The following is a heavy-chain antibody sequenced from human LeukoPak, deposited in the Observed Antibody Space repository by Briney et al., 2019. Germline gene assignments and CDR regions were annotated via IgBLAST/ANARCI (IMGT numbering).Heavy chain of an antibody. V-gene: IGHV1-8*01. CDR2: MNPNSGNT. Sequence: ASVKVSCKASGYTFTSYDINWVRQATGQGLEWMGWMNPNSGNTGYAQKFQGRVTMTRNTSISTAYMELSSLRSEDTAVYYCARGSIRVTTWAYWGQGTLVTVSS. D-gene: IGHD4-17*01. CDR1: GYTFTSYD. CDR3: ARGSIRVTTWAY. J-gene: IGHJ4*02.